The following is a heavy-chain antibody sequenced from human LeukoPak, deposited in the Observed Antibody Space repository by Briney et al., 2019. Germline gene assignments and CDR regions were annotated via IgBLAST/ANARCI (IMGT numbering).Heavy chain of an antibody. CDR3: ARVAGIRHGAPSY. J-gene: IGHJ4*02. D-gene: IGHD1-26*01. CDR2: INPNSGGT. V-gene: IGHV1-2*02. Sequence: ASVKVSCKVSGYTFTGYYMHWVRQAPGQGLEWMGWINPNSGGTNYAQKFQGRVTMTRDTSISTAYMELSRLRSDDTAVYYCARVAGIRHGAPSYWGQGTLVTVSS. CDR1: GYTFTGYY.